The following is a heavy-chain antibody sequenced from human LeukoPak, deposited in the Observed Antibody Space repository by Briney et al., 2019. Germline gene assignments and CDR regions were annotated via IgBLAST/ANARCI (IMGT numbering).Heavy chain of an antibody. Sequence: PGRSLRLSCAASGFTFSSYGMHWVRQAPGKGLEWVAVIWYDGSNKYYADSVKGRFTISRDNSKNTLYLQMNSLRAEDTAVYHCARGGEDCSSTSCYGEYYFDYWGRGTLVTVSS. V-gene: IGHV3-33*01. CDR1: GFTFSSYG. J-gene: IGHJ4*02. CDR3: ARGGEDCSSTSCYGEYYFDY. CDR2: IWYDGSNK. D-gene: IGHD2-2*01.